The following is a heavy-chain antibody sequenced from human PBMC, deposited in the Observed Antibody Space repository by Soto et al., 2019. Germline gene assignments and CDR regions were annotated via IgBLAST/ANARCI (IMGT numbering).Heavy chain of an antibody. CDR2: IIPMFGTA. CDR1: GGTFSTYA. J-gene: IGHJ4*02. CDR3: ASGIQLWLRRINNGYSG. D-gene: IGHD5-18*01. V-gene: IGHV1-69*12. Sequence: QVQLVQSGAEVKKPESSVKVSCKAPGGTFSTYAISWVRQAPGQGLEWMGGIIPMFGTANYAQRFQERVTITAHESTNTVYMELSSPRSEDTAVYFCASGIQLWLRRINNGYSGWGQGTLVTVSS.